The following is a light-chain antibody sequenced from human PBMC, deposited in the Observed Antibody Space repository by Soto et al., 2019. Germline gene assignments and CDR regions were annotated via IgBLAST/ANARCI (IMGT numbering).Light chain of an antibody. CDR1: QSVSSTY. CDR2: GAS. CDR3: QQYGGSRWT. V-gene: IGKV3-20*01. Sequence: EIVVTQSPGTLSLSPGERATLSCRASQSVSSTYLAWYQQKPGQAPRLLIYGASNRATGIPDRFSGSGSGTDFTLTISRLEPEDFAVYYCQQYGGSRWTFGQGTRVDI. J-gene: IGKJ1*01.